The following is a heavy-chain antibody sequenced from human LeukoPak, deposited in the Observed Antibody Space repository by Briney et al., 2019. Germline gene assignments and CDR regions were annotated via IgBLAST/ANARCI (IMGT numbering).Heavy chain of an antibody. J-gene: IGHJ4*02. CDR3: ARGPYSSGWLGY. D-gene: IGHD6-19*01. V-gene: IGHV3-64*02. CDR1: GFTFSSYA. Sequence: PGGSLRLSCAASGFTFSSYAMHWVRQAPGKGLEYVSAISSNGGSTYCADSVKGRFTISRDNSKNTLSLQMGSLRAEDMAVYYCARGPYSSGWLGYWGQGTLVTVSS. CDR2: ISSNGGST.